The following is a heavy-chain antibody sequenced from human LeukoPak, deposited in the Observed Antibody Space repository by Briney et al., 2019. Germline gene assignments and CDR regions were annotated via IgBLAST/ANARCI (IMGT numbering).Heavy chain of an antibody. CDR2: INWNGGST. J-gene: IGHJ6*03. V-gene: IGHV3-20*04. Sequence: GGSLRLSCAASGFTLDDYGMSWVRQAPGKGLEWVSGINWNGGSTGYADSVKGRFTISRDNAKNSLYLQMNSLRAEDTALYYCARHSKYSSSWDLREYYYYYMDVWGKGTTVTVSS. CDR3: ARHSKYSSSWDLREYYYYYMDV. D-gene: IGHD6-13*01. CDR1: GFTLDDYG.